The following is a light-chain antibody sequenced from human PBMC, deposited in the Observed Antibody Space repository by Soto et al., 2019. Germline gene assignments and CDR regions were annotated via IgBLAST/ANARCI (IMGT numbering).Light chain of an antibody. CDR1: QGISSW. V-gene: IGKV1-5*03. CDR3: QKYNSALALP. J-gene: IGKJ4*01. Sequence: PSTLSASVGDRVTITCRSSQGISSWLAWYQQKPGKAPKLLIYKASTLKSGVPSRFSGSGSGTDFTLTISSLQPEDVATYYCQKYNSALALPFGGGTKV. CDR2: KAS.